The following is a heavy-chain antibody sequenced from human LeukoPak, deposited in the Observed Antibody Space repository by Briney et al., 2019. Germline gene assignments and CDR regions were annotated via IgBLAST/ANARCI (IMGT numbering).Heavy chain of an antibody. CDR2: ISWNSGSI. D-gene: IGHD2-15*01. CDR1: GFTFDDYA. V-gene: IGHV3-9*01. CDR3: ARWTHYYGMDV. Sequence: PGRSLRLSCAASGFTFDDYAMHWVRQAPGKGLEWVSGISWNSGSIGYADSVKGRFTISRDNAKNSLYLQMNSLRAEDTALYYCARWTHYYGMDVWGQGTTVTVSS. J-gene: IGHJ6*02.